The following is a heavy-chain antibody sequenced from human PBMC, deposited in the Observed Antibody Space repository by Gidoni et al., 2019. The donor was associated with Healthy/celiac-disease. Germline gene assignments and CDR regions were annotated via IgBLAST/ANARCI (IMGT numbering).Heavy chain of an antibody. J-gene: IGHJ4*02. D-gene: IGHD3-10*01. CDR3: ARALMVRGVRVVSYFDY. Sequence: QLQLQESGPGLVKPSETLSLTCTVSGGSISSSSYYWGWIRQPPGKRLEWIGGIYYSGSTYSNPSLKSRVTISVDTSKNQFSLKLSSVTAADTAVYYCARALMVRGVRVVSYFDYWGQGTLVTVSS. CDR1: GGSISSSSYY. CDR2: IYYSGST. V-gene: IGHV4-39*07.